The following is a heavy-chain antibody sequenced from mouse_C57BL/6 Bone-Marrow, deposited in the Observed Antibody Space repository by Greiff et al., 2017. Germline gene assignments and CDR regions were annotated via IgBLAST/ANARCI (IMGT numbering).Heavy chain of an antibody. CDR2: IYPGSGNT. CDR3: ARAERWVFAY. D-gene: IGHD1-1*01. V-gene: IGHV1-66*01. J-gene: IGHJ3*01. Sequence: VQLQQSGPELVKPGASVKISCKASGYSFTSYYIHWVKQRPGQGLEWIGWIYPGSGNTKYNEKFKGKATLTADTSSSTAYMQLSSLTSEDSAVYYCARAERWVFAYWGQGTLVTVSA. CDR1: GYSFTSYY.